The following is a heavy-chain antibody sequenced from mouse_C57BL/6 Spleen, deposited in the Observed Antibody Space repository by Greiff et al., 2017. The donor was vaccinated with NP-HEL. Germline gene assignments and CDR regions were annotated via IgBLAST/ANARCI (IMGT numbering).Heavy chain of an antibody. D-gene: IGHD2-5*01. V-gene: IGHV7-3*01. CDR1: GFTFTDYY. CDR3: ARYPYYSNSYYFDY. Sequence: EVQVVESGGGLVQPGGSLSLSCAASGFTFTDYYMSWVRQPPGKALEWLGFIRNKANGYTTEYSASVKGRFTISRDNSQSILYLQMNALRAEDSATYYCARYPYYSNSYYFDYWGQGTTLTVSS. J-gene: IGHJ2*01. CDR2: IRNKANGYTT.